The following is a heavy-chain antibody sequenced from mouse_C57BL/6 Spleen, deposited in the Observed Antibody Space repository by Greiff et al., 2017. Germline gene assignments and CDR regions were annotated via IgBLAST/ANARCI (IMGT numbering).Heavy chain of an antibody. V-gene: IGHV1-69*01. D-gene: IGHD2-2*01. J-gene: IGHJ4*01. CDR3: ARWFSYYYAMDY. CDR1: GYTFTSYW. Sequence: QVQLQQPGAELVMPGASVKLSCKASGYTFTSYWMHWVKQRPGQGLEWIGEIDPSDSYTNYNQKFKGKSTLTVDKSSSTAYMKLSSLTSEDSAVYYCARWFSYYYAMDYWGQGTSVTVSS. CDR2: IDPSDSYT.